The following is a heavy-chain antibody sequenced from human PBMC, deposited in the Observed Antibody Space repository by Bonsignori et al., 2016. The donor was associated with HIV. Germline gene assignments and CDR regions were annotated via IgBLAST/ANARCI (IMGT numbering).Heavy chain of an antibody. Sequence: GGSLRLSCAASGFTFDDYAVHWVRQAPGKGLEWVSGISWNSGSIGYADSVKGRFTISRDNAKNSLYLQMNSLRAEDTALYYCAKDKELGDFWSYGGYFDYWGQGTLVTVSS. D-gene: IGHD3-3*01. CDR3: AKDKELGDFWSYGGYFDY. J-gene: IGHJ4*02. CDR2: ISWNSGSI. V-gene: IGHV3-9*01. CDR1: GFTFDDYA.